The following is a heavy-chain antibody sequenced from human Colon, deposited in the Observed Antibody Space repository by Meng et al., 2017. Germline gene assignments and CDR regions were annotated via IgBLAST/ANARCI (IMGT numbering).Heavy chain of an antibody. J-gene: IGHJ4*02. CDR1: GFRFSDFS. CDR2: ISSSGNII. CDR3: TRSRPTSRAC. D-gene: IGHD6-13*01. V-gene: IGHV3-21*01. Sequence: DVHFVGSGGGLVKPWGFPGLSCVASGFRFSDFSMTWVRQAPGKGLEWVSSISSSGNIIHYADSVRGRLIISRDNAKESVHLQMNDLRVEDTAMYYCTRSRPTSRACWGQGTLVTVSS.